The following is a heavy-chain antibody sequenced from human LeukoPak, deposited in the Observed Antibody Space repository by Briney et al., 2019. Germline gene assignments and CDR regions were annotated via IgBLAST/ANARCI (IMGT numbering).Heavy chain of an antibody. CDR1: GGSISSYY. Sequence: PSETLSLTCTVSGGSISSYYWSWIRQPPGKGLEWIGYIYYSGSTNYNPSLKSRVTISVDASKNQFSLKLSSVTAADTAVYYCAGRSDIVAPYWGQGTLVTVPS. CDR3: AGRSDIVAPY. CDR2: IYYSGST. J-gene: IGHJ4*02. V-gene: IGHV4-59*08. D-gene: IGHD5-12*01.